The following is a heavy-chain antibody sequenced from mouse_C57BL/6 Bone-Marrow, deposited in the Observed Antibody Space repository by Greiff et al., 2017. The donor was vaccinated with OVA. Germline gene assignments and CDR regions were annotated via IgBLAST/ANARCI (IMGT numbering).Heavy chain of an antibody. CDR1: GYSITSGYY. CDR3: ARGDGISYAMDY. CDR2: ISYDGSN. D-gene: IGHD2-3*01. Sequence: VQLKESGPGLVKPSQSLSLTCSVTGYSITSGYYWNWIRQFPGNKLEWMGYISYDGSNNYNPSLKNRISITRDTSKNQFFLKLNSVTTEDTATYYCARGDGISYAMDYWGQGTSVTVSS. V-gene: IGHV3-6*01. J-gene: IGHJ4*01.